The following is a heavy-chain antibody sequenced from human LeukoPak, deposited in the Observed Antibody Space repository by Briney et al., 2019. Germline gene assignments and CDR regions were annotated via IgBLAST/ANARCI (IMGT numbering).Heavy chain of an antibody. V-gene: IGHV3-11*01. D-gene: IGHD4-11*01. Sequence: GGSLRLSCAGSGFTLNDYYVNWLRQAPGKGLVWISYISSNSGAVNYADSVKGRFTMSRDYAKNSVYLEMTSLRGEDTGVYYCARVHNTVFWGQGILVTVSS. CDR3: ARVHNTVF. CDR2: ISSNSGAV. J-gene: IGHJ1*01. CDR1: GFTLNDYY.